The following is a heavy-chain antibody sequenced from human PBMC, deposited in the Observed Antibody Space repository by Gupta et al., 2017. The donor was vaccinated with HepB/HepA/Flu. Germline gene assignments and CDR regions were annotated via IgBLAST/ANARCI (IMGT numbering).Heavy chain of an antibody. CDR3: ARDYDSSGYAGGRFDP. CDR1: GGSFSGYY. Sequence: QVQLQQWGAGLLKPSATLSLTCAVYGGSFSGYYWSWIRQPPGKGLEWIGEINHSGSTNYNPSLKSRVTISVDTSKNQFSLKLSSVTAADTAVYYCARDYDSSGYAGGRFDPWGQGTLVTVSS. J-gene: IGHJ5*02. CDR2: INHSGST. V-gene: IGHV4-34*01. D-gene: IGHD3-22*01.